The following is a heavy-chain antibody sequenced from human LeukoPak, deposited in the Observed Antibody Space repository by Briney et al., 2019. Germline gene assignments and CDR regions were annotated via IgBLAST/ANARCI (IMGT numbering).Heavy chain of an antibody. D-gene: IGHD3-16*01. CDR3: ARSSTLYPFDY. CDR1: GDSFSSNSAA. CDR2: TYYMSKWYN. J-gene: IGHJ4*02. Sequence: SQTLSLTCAISGDSFSSNSAAWTWIRQSPSRGLEWLGRTYYMSKWYNDYAVFVKGRITINPDTYKNHFSLQLNSVTPEDTAVYYCARSSTLYPFDYWGQGTLVTVSS. V-gene: IGHV6-1*01.